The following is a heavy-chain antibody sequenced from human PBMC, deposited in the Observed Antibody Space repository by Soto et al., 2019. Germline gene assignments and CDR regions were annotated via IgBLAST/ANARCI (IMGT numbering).Heavy chain of an antibody. J-gene: IGHJ5*02. CDR3: AKGDHDKGDLNWFDT. Sequence: SPELASAASGESLKNYVMDWVLQTLGKGPEWVAVISNDGSDKYYADSVKGRFTVSRDNSRNTLYLQMNSLKPEDTALYHCAKGDHDKGDLNWFDTWGQGTLVTVSS. D-gene: IGHD4-17*01. CDR2: ISNDGSDK. V-gene: IGHV3-30*18. CDR1: GESLKNYV.